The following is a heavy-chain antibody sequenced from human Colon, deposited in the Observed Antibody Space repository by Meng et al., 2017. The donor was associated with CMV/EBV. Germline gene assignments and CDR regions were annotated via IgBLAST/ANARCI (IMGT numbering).Heavy chain of an antibody. D-gene: IGHD1-1*01. V-gene: IGHV3-49*04. CDR2: IRGKAYGETT. J-gene: IGHJ4*02. Sequence: GESLKISCTTSGFTFVDYAMTWVRQAPGKGLEWVGFIRGKAYGETTEYAASVRGRFTISRDDSKNIAYLQMNSLKTEDTALYYCARVGYKRPDYGGQGTLVTVS. CDR1: GFTFVDYA. CDR3: ARVGYKRPDY.